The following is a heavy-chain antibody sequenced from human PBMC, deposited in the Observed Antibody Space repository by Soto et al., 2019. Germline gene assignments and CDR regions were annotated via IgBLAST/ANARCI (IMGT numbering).Heavy chain of an antibody. J-gene: IGHJ6*02. D-gene: IGHD1-26*01. CDR3: ARDGNGMDV. CDR2: ISYDGSNK. Sequence: QVQLVESGGGVVQPGRSLRLSCAASGFTFSSYAMHWVRQAPGKGLEWVAVISYDGSNKYYADSVKGRFTISRDNSKNTLYLQMNSRRAEDTAVYYCARDGNGMDVWGQGTTVTVSS. V-gene: IGHV3-30-3*01. CDR1: GFTFSSYA.